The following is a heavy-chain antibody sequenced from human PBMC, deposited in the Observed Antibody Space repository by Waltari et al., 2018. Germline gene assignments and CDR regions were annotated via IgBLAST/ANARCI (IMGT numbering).Heavy chain of an antibody. CDR1: GDSISGSYW. Sequence: QVQLQESGPGLVKPSGTLSVTCAVSGDSISGSYWWSWVRQPPGQGLEWIGQIHGSGRSNYNPSLESRVTVSMDASSNHFSLKVTSATAADTAVYYCARDRGRGLYLDSWGQGTLVTVSP. D-gene: IGHD2-15*01. CDR2: IHGSGRS. J-gene: IGHJ4*02. V-gene: IGHV4-4*02. CDR3: ARDRGRGLYLDS.